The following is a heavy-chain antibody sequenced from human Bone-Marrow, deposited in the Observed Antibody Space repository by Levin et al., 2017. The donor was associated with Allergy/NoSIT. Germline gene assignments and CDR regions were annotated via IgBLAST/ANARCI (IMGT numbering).Heavy chain of an antibody. V-gene: IGHV3-11*06. CDR3: ARDLEITVTTFFDY. CDR2: ISSSSSYT. D-gene: IGHD4-11*01. J-gene: IGHJ4*02. CDR1: GFTFSDYY. Sequence: GGSLRLSCAASGFTFSDYYMSWIRQAPGKGLEWVSYISSSSSYTNYADSVKGRFTISRDNAKNSLYLQMNSLRAEDTAVYYCARDLEITVTTFFDYWGQGTLVTVSS.